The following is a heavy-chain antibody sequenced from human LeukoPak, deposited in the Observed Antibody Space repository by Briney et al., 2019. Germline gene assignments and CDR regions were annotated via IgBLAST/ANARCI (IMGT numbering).Heavy chain of an antibody. CDR2: IYYSGST. Sequence: PSETLSLTCTVYGGSISSGDYYWSWIRQPPGKGLEWIGYIYYSGSTYYNPSLKSRVTISVDTSKNQFSLKLSSVTAADTAVYYCASLRFLEWLSTTFDYWGQGTLVTVSS. J-gene: IGHJ4*02. CDR3: ASLRFLEWLSTTFDY. CDR1: GGSISSGDYY. V-gene: IGHV4-30-4*08. D-gene: IGHD3-3*01.